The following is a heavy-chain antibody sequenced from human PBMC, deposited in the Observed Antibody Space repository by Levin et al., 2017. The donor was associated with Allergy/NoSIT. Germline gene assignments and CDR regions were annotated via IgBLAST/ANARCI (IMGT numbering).Heavy chain of an antibody. CDR2: IRSKAYGGTT. CDR1: GFTFGDYA. J-gene: IGHJ2*01. V-gene: IGHV3-49*04. D-gene: IGHD3-10*01. Sequence: GGSLRLSCTASGFTFGDYAMSWVRQAPGKGLEWVGFIRSKAYGGTTEYAASVKGRFTISRDDSKSIAYLQMNSLKTEDTAVYYCTRAASYYGSGSYWYFDLWGRGTLVTVSS. CDR3: TRAASYYGSGSYWYFDL.